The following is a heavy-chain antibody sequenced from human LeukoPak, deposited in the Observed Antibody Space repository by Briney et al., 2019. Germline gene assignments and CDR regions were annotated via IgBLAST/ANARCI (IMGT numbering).Heavy chain of an antibody. J-gene: IGHJ6*03. CDR3: ARYVGSGTYMDV. Sequence: SETLSLTCTVSGGSISSYYWSWIRQPPGKGLEWIGYVYYSGSTNYNPSLKSRVTISVDTSKNQFSLKLSSVTAADTAVYYCARYVGSGTYMDVWGKGTTVTISS. CDR2: VYYSGST. CDR1: GGSISSYY. V-gene: IGHV4-59*01. D-gene: IGHD3-10*01.